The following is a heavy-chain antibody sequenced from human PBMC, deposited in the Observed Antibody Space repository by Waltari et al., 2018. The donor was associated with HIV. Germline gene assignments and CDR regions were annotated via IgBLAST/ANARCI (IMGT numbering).Heavy chain of an antibody. CDR3: AKGEASTPLGFSFGLRGALDI. V-gene: IGHV3-30*18. CDR2: KSFDGTKE. CDR1: EFTFRSYA. Sequence: QVLLVESGGGVVQPGRSLRLSCAASEFTFRSYAMHWVRQAPGRGLDWRPLKSFDGTKESYAESVKGRFTVSRDNSENTLFLQMNNLSTEDTAVYYCAKGEASTPLGFSFGLRGALDIWGQGTVVTVSS. J-gene: IGHJ3*02. D-gene: IGHD5-18*01.